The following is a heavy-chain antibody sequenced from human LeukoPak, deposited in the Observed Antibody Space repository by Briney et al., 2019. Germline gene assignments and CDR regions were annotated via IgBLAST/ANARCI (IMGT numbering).Heavy chain of an antibody. CDR1: GFTFSSYA. CDR3: ARDYYYDSSGYYYGLYDY. Sequence: PGRSLRLSCAASGFTFSSYAMHWVRQAPGKGLEWVAVISYDESNKYYADSVKGRFTISRDSSKNTLYLQMNSLRADDTAVYYCARDYYYDSSGYYYGLYDYWGQGTLVTVSS. V-gene: IGHV3-30*04. J-gene: IGHJ4*02. D-gene: IGHD3-22*01. CDR2: ISYDESNK.